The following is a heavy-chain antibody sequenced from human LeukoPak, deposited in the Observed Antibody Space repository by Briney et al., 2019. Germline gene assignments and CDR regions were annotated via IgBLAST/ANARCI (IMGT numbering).Heavy chain of an antibody. Sequence: GGSLRLSCAASGFTFSSYVMSWVRQAPGKGLEWVSAISGSGGSTYYADSVKGRFTISRDNSKNTLYLQMNSLRAEDTAVYYCAKKIEMATISHFDYWGQGTLVTVSS. CDR1: GFTFSSYV. D-gene: IGHD5-24*01. V-gene: IGHV3-23*01. J-gene: IGHJ4*02. CDR3: AKKIEMATISHFDY. CDR2: ISGSGGST.